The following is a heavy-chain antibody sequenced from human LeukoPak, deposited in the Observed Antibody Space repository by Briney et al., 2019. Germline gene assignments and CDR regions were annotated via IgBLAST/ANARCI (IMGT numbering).Heavy chain of an antibody. V-gene: IGHV4-38-2*01. Sequence: PSETLSLTCVVPGYSISSGFYWGWIRPPPGKGLEWIGSVYHSESTYYNPSLKSRVTISVDTSKNHFSLNLRSVTAADTAVYYCARVYGGYYYYMDVWGKGTTVTVSS. CDR2: VYHSEST. CDR1: GYSISSGFY. D-gene: IGHD5/OR15-5a*01. J-gene: IGHJ6*03. CDR3: ARVYGGYYYYMDV.